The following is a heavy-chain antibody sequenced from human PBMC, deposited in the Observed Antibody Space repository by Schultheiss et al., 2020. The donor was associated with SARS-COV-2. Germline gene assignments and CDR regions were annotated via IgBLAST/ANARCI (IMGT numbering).Heavy chain of an antibody. CDR1: GYTFTSYY. CDR3: AAGSGVLPLDV. J-gene: IGHJ6*02. Sequence: ASVKVSCKASGYTFTSYYMHWVRQAPGQGLEWMGIINPSGGSTSYAQKFQGRVTMTRDMSTSTAYMELSSLRSEDTAVYYCAAGSGVLPLDVWGQGTTVTVSS. CDR2: INPSGGST. V-gene: IGHV1-46*01. D-gene: IGHD2-8*01.